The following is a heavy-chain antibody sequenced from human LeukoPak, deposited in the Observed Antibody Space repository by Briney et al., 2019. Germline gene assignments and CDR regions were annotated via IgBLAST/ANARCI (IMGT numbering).Heavy chain of an antibody. J-gene: IGHJ4*02. D-gene: IGHD2-2*01. Sequence: PGGSLRLSCAASGFTFSDYYMSWIRQAPGKGLEWVSSISSSSSYIYYADSVKGRFTISRDNAKNSLYLQMNSLRAEDTAVYYCVRAGCSSTSCSFFDYWGQGTLVTVSS. CDR1: GFTFSDYY. V-gene: IGHV3-11*06. CDR3: VRAGCSSTSCSFFDY. CDR2: ISSSSSYI.